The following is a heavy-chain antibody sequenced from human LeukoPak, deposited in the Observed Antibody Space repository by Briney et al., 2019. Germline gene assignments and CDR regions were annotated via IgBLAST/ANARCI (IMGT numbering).Heavy chain of an antibody. D-gene: IGHD3-16*01. J-gene: IGHJ4*02. CDR1: GFTFSSYS. V-gene: IGHV3-21*01. CDR3: ARDHTVSWGSYPYNDY. CDR2: ISSSSSYI. Sequence: KPGGSLRLSCAASGFTFSSYSMNWVRQAPGKGLEWVSSISSSSSYIYYADSVKGRFTISRDNAKNSLYLQMNSLRAEDTAVYYCARDHTVSWGSYPYNDYWGQGTLVTVSS.